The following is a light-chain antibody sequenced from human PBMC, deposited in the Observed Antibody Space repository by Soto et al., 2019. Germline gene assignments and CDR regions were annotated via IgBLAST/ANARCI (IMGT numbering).Light chain of an antibody. CDR1: QGIRNE. J-gene: IGKJ4*01. CDR2: AAS. V-gene: IGKV1-6*01. CDR3: LQDDDYPFT. Sequence: AIQVTQSPSSLSASVGDRVTITCRASQGIRNELSWYQQKPGKAPKFLIFAASNLQSGVPSRFSGSGSGTDFTLTISSLQPEDFATYFWLQDDDYPFTFGGGTKVEIK.